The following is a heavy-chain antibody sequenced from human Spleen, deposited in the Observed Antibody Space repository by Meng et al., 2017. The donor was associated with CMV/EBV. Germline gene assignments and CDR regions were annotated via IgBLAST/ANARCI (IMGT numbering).Heavy chain of an antibody. CDR3: ARGSGTILSPMDV. V-gene: IGHV4-34*01. CDR1: GGSFSGYF. Sequence: SETLSLTCAVYGGSFSGYFWTWIRQTPGKGLEWIGEINHSGNTNYNPSLKSRVTISVDTSKNQFSLKLSSVTAADTAVYYCARGSGTILSPMDVWGQGTTVTVSS. CDR2: INHSGNT. J-gene: IGHJ6*02. D-gene: IGHD3-3*01.